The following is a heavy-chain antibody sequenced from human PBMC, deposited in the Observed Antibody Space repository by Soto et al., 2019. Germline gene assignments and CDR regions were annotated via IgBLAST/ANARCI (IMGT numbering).Heavy chain of an antibody. CDR1: GYSFTSYW. V-gene: IGHV5-10-1*01. Sequence: PGESLKISCKGSGYSFTSYWISWVRQMPGKGLEWMGRIDPSHSYTNYSPSFQGHVTISPDKSNSTAYLQWSSLKAPDTALYYFASPFGGSGYSYDYWGQGTLVTVSS. CDR2: IDPSHSYT. D-gene: IGHD5-18*01. J-gene: IGHJ4*02. CDR3: ASPFGGSGYSYDY.